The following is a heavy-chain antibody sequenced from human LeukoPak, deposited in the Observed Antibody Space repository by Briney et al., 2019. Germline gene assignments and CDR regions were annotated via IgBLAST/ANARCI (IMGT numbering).Heavy chain of an antibody. CDR2: IIPIFGTA. V-gene: IGHV1-69*13. CDR3: ARDAYYDSSGYYYPYYYYGMDV. D-gene: IGHD3-22*01. Sequence: ASVKVSCKASGGTFSSYAISWVRRAPGQGLEWMGGIIPIFGTANYAQKFQGGVTITADESTSTAYMELSSLRSEDTAVYYCARDAYYDSSGYYYPYYYYGMDVWAKGPRSPSP. CDR1: GGTFSSYA. J-gene: IGHJ6*02.